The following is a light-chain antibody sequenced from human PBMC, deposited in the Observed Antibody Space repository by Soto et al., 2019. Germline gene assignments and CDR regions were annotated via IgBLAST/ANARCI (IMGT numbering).Light chain of an antibody. Sequence: DIQMTQSPSSLSASVGDRVTITCQASQDISNYLNWYQQKTGKAPKLLIYDASNLETGVQSRFGGSGSGTDFTCTISSLQPEDIGTDYCQQYDNLPWTFGLGTKVEIK. CDR3: QQYDNLPWT. J-gene: IGKJ1*01. V-gene: IGKV1-33*01. CDR1: QDISNY. CDR2: DAS.